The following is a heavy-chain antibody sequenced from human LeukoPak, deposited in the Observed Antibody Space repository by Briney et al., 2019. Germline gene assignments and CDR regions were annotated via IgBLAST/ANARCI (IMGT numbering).Heavy chain of an antibody. CDR2: IKEDGSLT. J-gene: IGHJ3*02. Sequence: PGGSLRLSCAASGFTFSSSWMDWGRQAPGEGLEWVANIKEDGSLTFYVDSVKGRFTISRDNAKNSPYLQMNSLRVDDTAVYYCARDRGYKAFDIWGQGTMVTVSS. CDR3: ARDRGYKAFDI. V-gene: IGHV3-7*03. CDR1: GFTFSSSW. D-gene: IGHD5-18*01.